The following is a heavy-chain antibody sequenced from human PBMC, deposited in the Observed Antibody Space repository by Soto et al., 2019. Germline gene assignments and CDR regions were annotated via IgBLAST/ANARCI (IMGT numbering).Heavy chain of an antibody. J-gene: IGHJ4*01. D-gene: IGHD1-26*01. Sequence: PSQNLSLTCAITVYSVSSNSAGWIWVIQSPSRGLEWLGRTYYRSKWYYEYAVSVRGRITINPDTSKNQYSLQLNSVTPEDTAVYFCARREKYSGRIFDYLGQGTLVKVSS. CDR3: ARREKYSGRIFDY. CDR2: TYYRSKWYY. CDR1: VYSVSSNSAG. V-gene: IGHV6-1*01.